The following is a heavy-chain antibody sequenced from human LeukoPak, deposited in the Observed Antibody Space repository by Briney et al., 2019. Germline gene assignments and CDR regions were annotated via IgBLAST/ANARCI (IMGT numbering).Heavy chain of an antibody. CDR1: GHTLTSHG. CDR2: ISAYNGNT. D-gene: IGHD2-15*01. J-gene: IGHJ3*02. CDR3: AREFEYCSGGSCYSEYLNAFDI. Sequence: ASVKVSYKATGHTLTSHGTSPKRHPPGQRLEWMGWISAYNGNTNYAQKLQGRVTMTTDTSTSTAYMELRSLRSDDTAVYYCAREFEYCSGGSCYSEYLNAFDIWGQGTMVTVSS. V-gene: IGHV1-18*04.